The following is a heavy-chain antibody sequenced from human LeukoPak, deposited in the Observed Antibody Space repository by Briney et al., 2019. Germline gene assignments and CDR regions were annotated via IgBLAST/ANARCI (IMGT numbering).Heavy chain of an antibody. CDR2: IRYDGSNK. J-gene: IGHJ4*02. D-gene: IGHD3-3*01. CDR3: ARVRGTIFGVVEN. CDR1: GFTFSSYG. Sequence: GGSLRLSCAASGFTFSSYGMHWVRQAPGKGLEWVAFIRYDGSNKYYADSVKGRFTISRDNAKNSLYLQMNSLRAEDTAVYYCARVRGTIFGVVENWGQGTLVTVSS. V-gene: IGHV3-30*02.